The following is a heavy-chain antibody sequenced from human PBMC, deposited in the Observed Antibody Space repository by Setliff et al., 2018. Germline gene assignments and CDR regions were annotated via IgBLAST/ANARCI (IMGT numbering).Heavy chain of an antibody. CDR2: IKQGGSEK. Sequence: PGGSLRLSCVASGFSFSSYVMTWVRQAPGKGLEWVANIKQGGSEKHYVDSVKGRFTISRDNAKNSLYLQMNSLRAEDTAVYYCARDGGEYWGQGTLVTVSS. J-gene: IGHJ4*02. V-gene: IGHV3-7*01. CDR1: GFSFSSYV. D-gene: IGHD3-16*01. CDR3: ARDGGEY.